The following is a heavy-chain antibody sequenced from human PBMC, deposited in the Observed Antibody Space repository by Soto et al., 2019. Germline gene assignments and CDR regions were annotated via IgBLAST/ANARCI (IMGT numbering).Heavy chain of an antibody. Sequence: QVPLVQSGAEEKKPGASVKVSCKASGYTFTSYAMHWVRQAPGQRLEWMGWINAGNGNTKYSQKFQGRVTITRDTSARTACMELSSLRSEDTAVYYCARVRGWYFRDYWGQGTLVTVSS. CDR1: GYTFTSYA. D-gene: IGHD6-19*01. J-gene: IGHJ4*02. CDR3: ARVRGWYFRDY. CDR2: INAGNGNT. V-gene: IGHV1-3*05.